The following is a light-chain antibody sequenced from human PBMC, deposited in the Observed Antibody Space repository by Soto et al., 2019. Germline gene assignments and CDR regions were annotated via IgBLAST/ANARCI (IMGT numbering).Light chain of an antibody. V-gene: IGKV3-20*01. CDR1: QSVSSSY. Sequence: EIVLTQSPGTLSLSPGERATLSCRASQSVSSSYLAWYQQKPGQAPRLLIYGASSRATGIPDRFSGSGSGTEFTLTISSLQSEDSGIYYCLQDNDWPLSTFGQGTRLEIK. CDR2: GAS. CDR3: LQDNDWPLST. J-gene: IGKJ5*01.